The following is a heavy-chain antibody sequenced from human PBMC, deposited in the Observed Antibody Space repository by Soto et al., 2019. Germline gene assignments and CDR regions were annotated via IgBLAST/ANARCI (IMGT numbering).Heavy chain of an antibody. CDR3: ARRAAASGTGGAFDI. Sequence: QVQLQESGPGLVKPSETLSLTCTVSGGSISSYYWSWIRQPAGKGLEWIGRIYTSGSTNYNPSLKSRVTMSVDTSKNQFSRKLSSVTAADTAVYYWARRAAASGTGGAFDIWGQGTMVTVSS. CDR2: IYTSGST. D-gene: IGHD6-13*01. CDR1: GGSISSYY. V-gene: IGHV4-4*07. J-gene: IGHJ3*02.